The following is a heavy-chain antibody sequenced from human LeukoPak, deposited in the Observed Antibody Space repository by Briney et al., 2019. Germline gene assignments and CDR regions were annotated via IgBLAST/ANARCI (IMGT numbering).Heavy chain of an antibody. Sequence: PGGSLRLSCAASGFTFSSDWMHWVRQAPGKGLVWVSRINSDGSSTSYADSVKGRFTISRDNAKNTLYLQMNSLRAEDMAVYYCASGAVARTNWFDPWGQGTLVTVSS. J-gene: IGHJ5*02. D-gene: IGHD6-19*01. CDR1: GFTFSSDW. CDR3: ASGAVARTNWFDP. CDR2: INSDGSST. V-gene: IGHV3-74*01.